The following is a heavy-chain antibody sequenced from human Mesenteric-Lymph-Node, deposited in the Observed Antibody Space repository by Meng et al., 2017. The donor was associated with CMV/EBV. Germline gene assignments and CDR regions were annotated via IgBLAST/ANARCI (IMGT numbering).Heavy chain of an antibody. Sequence: GESLKISCAASGFTFSSYSMNWVRQAPGKGLEWVSSISSSSSYIYYADSVKGRFTISRDNAKNSLYLQMNSLRAEDTAVYYCARDGGLYSSSPSDSWGQGTLVNVSS. J-gene: IGHJ4*02. CDR3: ARDGGLYSSSPSDS. V-gene: IGHV3-21*01. D-gene: IGHD6-6*01. CDR2: ISSSSSYI. CDR1: GFTFSSYS.